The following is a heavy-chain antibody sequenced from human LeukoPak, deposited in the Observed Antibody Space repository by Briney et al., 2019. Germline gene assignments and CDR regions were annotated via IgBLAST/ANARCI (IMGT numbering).Heavy chain of an antibody. J-gene: IGHJ3*02. CDR3: ARPLHGLLGRDDAFDI. V-gene: IGHV3-21*01. CDR2: ISSSSSYI. Sequence: GGSLRLSCAASGFTFSSYSMNWVRQAPGKGLEWVSSISSSSSYIYYADSVKGRFTISRDNAKNSLYLQMNSLRAEDTAVYYCARPLHGLLGRDDAFDIWGQGTMVTVSS. D-gene: IGHD3-10*01. CDR1: GFTFSSYS.